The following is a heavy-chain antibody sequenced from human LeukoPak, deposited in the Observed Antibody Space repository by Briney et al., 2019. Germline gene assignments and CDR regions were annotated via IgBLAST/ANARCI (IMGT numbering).Heavy chain of an antibody. D-gene: IGHD6-13*01. V-gene: IGHV3-21*01. CDR2: ISSSSSSYI. J-gene: IGHJ6*03. CDR3: ARDTLDSSSWYGGYYYYYMDV. CDR1: GFTFSSYS. Sequence: GGSLRLSCAASGFTFSSYSMNWVRQAPGKGLEWVSSISSSSSSYIYYADSVKGRFTISRDNAKNSLYLQMNSLRAEDTAVYYCARDTLDSSSWYGGYYYYYMDVWGKGTTVTVSS.